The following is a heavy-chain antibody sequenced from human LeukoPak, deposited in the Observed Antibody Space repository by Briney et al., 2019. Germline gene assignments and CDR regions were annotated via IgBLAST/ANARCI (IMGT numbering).Heavy chain of an antibody. D-gene: IGHD5-18*01. V-gene: IGHV1-8*01. J-gene: IGHJ6*03. CDR3: ARGGGFSYGDRYYYYMDV. Sequence: ASVKVSCKASGYTFTSYDINWVRQATGQGLEWMGWMNPNSGNTGYAQKFQGRVTMTRNTSISTAYMELNRLRSGDTAVYYCARGGGFSYGDRYYYYMDVWGKGTTVTISS. CDR2: MNPNSGNT. CDR1: GYTFTSYD.